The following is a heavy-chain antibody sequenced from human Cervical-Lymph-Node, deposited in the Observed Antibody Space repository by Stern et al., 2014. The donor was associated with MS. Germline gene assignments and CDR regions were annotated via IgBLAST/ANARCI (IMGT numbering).Heavy chain of an antibody. D-gene: IGHD6-13*01. J-gene: IGHJ5*02. CDR3: ALSSETSDRWYSLGYDL. Sequence: QVQLVQSGAEVKKPGSSVKVSCKASGGNFSKFPSSWVRQAPGQGLEWMGGIFPVFGTPTYAQEFRGRVTSTADVSTSTVYMELSSLRSDDTAVYYCALSSETSDRWYSLGYDLWGQGTLVTVSS. CDR2: IFPVFGTP. V-gene: IGHV1-69*01. CDR1: GGNFSKFP.